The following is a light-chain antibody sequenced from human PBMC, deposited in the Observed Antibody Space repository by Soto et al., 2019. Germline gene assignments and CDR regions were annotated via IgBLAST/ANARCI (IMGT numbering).Light chain of an antibody. CDR3: QQSYSILLT. CDR1: QSISSY. CDR2: AAS. J-gene: IGKJ5*01. V-gene: IGKV1-39*01. Sequence: DIQMTQSPSSLSASVGDRDTITCRASQSISSYLNWYQQKPGKAPKLLIYAASSLQSGVPSRFSGSGSGTDFTLTISSLQPEDFATYYCQQSYSILLTFGQGTRLEIK.